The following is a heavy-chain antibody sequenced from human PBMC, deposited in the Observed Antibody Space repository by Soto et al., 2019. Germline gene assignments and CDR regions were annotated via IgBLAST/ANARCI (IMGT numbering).Heavy chain of an antibody. CDR1: GGSISSGGYS. D-gene: IGHD3-9*01. V-gene: IGHV4-30-2*01. Sequence: SETLSLTCAVSGGSISSGGYSWSWIRQPPGKGLEWIGYIYHSGSIYYNPSLKSRVTISVDRSKNQFSLKLGSVTAADTAAYYCARRYGSCFDYWGQGTLVTVSS. J-gene: IGHJ4*02. CDR2: IYHSGSI. CDR3: ARRYGSCFDY.